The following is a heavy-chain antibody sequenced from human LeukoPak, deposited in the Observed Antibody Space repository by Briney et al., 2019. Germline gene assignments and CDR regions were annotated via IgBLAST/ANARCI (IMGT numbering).Heavy chain of an antibody. J-gene: IGHJ3*02. V-gene: IGHV3-74*01. Sequence: PGGSLRLSCAASEFTFSNYWMHRVRQVPGKGLVWVSRIKTDGSATSYADSVRGRFTISRDNAKNTLYLQMNSLRVEDTAVYFCARDPHNYDNGRYQDALDMWGQGTMVTVSS. CDR1: EFTFSNYW. D-gene: IGHD3-22*01. CDR3: ARDPHNYDNGRYQDALDM. CDR2: IKTDGSAT.